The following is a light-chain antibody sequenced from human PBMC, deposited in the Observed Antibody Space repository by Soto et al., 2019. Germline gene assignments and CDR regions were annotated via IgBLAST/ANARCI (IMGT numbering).Light chain of an antibody. CDR2: SAS. Sequence: EIVMTQSPATLSVSPGERATLSCRASQSVSNNLAWFQQKPGQAPRLLISSASIRATGIPARFSGSGSGTEFTLTISGLQSEDFAVYYCQQYDNWPFTFGQGTKLEI. J-gene: IGKJ2*01. CDR3: QQYDNWPFT. CDR1: QSVSNN. V-gene: IGKV3D-15*01.